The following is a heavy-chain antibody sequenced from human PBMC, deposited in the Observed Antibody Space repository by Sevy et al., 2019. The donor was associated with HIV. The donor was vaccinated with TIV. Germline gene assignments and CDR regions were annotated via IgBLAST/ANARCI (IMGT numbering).Heavy chain of an antibody. V-gene: IGHV1-24*01. Sequence: ASVKVSCKVSGSTLSRLSMHWVRQVPGKGLEWMAGFDPEDGETIYARKFQGRVTMTEDTSTDTAYMELSSLRSEDTAVYYCATTKDYYESYGSPFDYWGQGTLVTVSS. D-gene: IGHD3-22*01. CDR3: ATTKDYYESYGSPFDY. J-gene: IGHJ4*02. CDR2: FDPEDGET. CDR1: GSTLSRLS.